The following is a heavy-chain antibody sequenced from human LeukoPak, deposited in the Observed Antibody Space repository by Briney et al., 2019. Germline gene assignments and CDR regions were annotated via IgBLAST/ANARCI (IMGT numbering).Heavy chain of an antibody. J-gene: IGHJ6*02. CDR2: IWYDGSNK. V-gene: IGHV3-33*01. CDR3: VRDVIPADYGMDV. D-gene: IGHD2/OR15-2a*01. CDR1: GFTFSSYG. Sequence: PGGSLRLSCAASGFTFSSYGMHWVRQAPGKGLEWVAVIWYDGSNKYYADSVKGRFTISRDNSKNTLYLQMNSLRAEDTAVYYCVRDVIPADYGMDVWGQGTTVTVSS.